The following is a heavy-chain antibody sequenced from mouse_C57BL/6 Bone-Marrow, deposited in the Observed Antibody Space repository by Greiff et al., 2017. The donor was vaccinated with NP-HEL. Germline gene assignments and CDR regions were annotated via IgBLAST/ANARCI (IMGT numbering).Heavy chain of an antibody. CDR1: GFTFSDYY. Sequence: DVMLVESGGGLVQPGGSLKLSCAASGFTFSDYYMYWVRQTPEKRLEWVAYISNGGGSTYYPDTVKGRFTISRDNAKNTLYLQMSRLKSEDTAMYYCARRDYAMDYWGQGTSVTVSS. CDR2: ISNGGGST. CDR3: ARRDYAMDY. V-gene: IGHV5-12*01. J-gene: IGHJ4*01.